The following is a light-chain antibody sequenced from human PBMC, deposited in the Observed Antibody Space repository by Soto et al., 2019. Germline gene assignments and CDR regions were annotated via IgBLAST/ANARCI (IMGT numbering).Light chain of an antibody. V-gene: IGLV2-23*01. Sequence: QSVLTQPASGSVSPGQWITISCTGTSSDVGSYNLVSWYQQHPGKAPKLMIYEGSKRPSGVSNRFSGSKSGNTASPTISGLQAEDEADYYCCSYAGSSTLYVFGTGTKVTVL. CDR2: EGS. J-gene: IGLJ1*01. CDR3: CSYAGSSTLYV. CDR1: SSDVGSYNL.